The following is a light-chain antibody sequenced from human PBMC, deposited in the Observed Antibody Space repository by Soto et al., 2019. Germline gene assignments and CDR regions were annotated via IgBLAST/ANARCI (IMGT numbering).Light chain of an antibody. J-gene: IGLJ3*02. CDR3: QTWATVPYWV. V-gene: IGLV4-69*01. Sequence: QLVLTQSPSASASLGASVKLTCTLSSGHSTYAIAWHQQQPEKGPRYLMKLDSDGSHSKGDGIPDRFSGSSSGAERYLTISSLQSEDEADYYCQTWATVPYWVFGGGTQLTVL. CDR1: SGHSTYA. CDR2: LDSDGSH.